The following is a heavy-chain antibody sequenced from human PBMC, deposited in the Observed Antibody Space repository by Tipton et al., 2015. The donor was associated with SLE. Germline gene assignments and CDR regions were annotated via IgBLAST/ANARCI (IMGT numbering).Heavy chain of an antibody. CDR1: DGSISTDGYF. D-gene: IGHD5/OR15-5a*01. CDR2: IYYSGSS. V-gene: IGHV4-31*02. CDR3: ARESASTDHFDF. Sequence: LRLSCTVSDGSISTDGYFWSWIRRRPGTGLEWIGYIYYSGSSYYSPSLESRITLSVGTSENQFSLNLRSVTVADTAVYYCARESASTDHFDFWGQGTLVTVSS. J-gene: IGHJ4*02.